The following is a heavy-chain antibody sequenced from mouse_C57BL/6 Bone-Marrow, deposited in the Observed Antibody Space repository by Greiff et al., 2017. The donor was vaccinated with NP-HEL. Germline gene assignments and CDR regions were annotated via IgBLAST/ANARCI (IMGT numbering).Heavy chain of an antibody. V-gene: IGHV1-55*01. CDR1: GYTFTSYW. J-gene: IGHJ1*03. Sequence: QVQLQQSGAELVKPGASVKMSCKASGYTFTSYWITWVKQRPGQGLEWIGDIYPGSGSTNYNEKFKSKATLTVDTSSSTAYMQLSSLTSEDSAVYYCARSYGNYGFYWYFDVWGTGTTVTVSS. CDR3: ARSYGNYGFYWYFDV. D-gene: IGHD2-1*01. CDR2: IYPGSGST.